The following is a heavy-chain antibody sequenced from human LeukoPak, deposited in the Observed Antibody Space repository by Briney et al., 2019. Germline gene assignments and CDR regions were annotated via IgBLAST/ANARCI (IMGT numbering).Heavy chain of an antibody. CDR2: ISSSSSTI. J-gene: IGHJ4*02. CDR3: ARVPHCSSTSCYSDYFDY. D-gene: IGHD2-2*02. CDR1: GFTFSSYS. V-gene: IGHV3-48*01. Sequence: PGGSLRLSCAASGFTFSSYSMNWVRQAPGKGLEWVSYISSSSSTIYYADPVKGRFTISRDNAKNSLYLQMNSLRAEDTAVYYCARVPHCSSTSCYSDYFDYWGQGTLVTVSS.